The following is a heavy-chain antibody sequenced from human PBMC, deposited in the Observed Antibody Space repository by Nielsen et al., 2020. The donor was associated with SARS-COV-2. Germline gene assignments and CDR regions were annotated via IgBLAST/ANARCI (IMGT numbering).Heavy chain of an antibody. J-gene: IGHJ4*02. CDR2: IYYSGST. CDR3: ARTTVTTAFDY. V-gene: IGHV4-30-4*01. Sequence: SETLSLTCTVSGGSISSGDYYWNWVRQLPGKGLEWIGHIYYSGSTYYNPSLKSRVTISEDTSKNQFSLNLSSVTAADTAVYYCARTTVTTAFDYWGQGTLVTVSS. CDR1: GGSISSGDYY. D-gene: IGHD4-17*01.